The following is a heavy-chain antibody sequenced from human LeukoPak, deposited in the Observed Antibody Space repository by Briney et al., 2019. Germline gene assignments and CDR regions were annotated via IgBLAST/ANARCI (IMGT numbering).Heavy chain of an antibody. V-gene: IGHV3-49*03. D-gene: IGHD6-13*01. J-gene: IGHJ4*02. Sequence: GGSLRLSCTASGFTFGDYAMSWFRQAPGKGLEWVGFIRSKAYGVTTEYAASVKGRFTISRDDSKSIAYLQMNSLKTEDTAVYYCTRGFYPAYSSSWYVDYWGQGTLVTVSS. CDR3: TRGFYPAYSSSWYVDY. CDR2: IRSKAYGVTT. CDR1: GFTFGDYA.